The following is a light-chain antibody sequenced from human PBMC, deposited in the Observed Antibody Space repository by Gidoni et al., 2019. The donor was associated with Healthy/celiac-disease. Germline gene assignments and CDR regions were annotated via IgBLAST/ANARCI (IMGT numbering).Light chain of an antibody. CDR3: PQYNNWSPNIV. CDR2: GAS. CDR1: QSVSSN. Sequence: EIVMTQSPATLSVYPGERATLSCRASQSVSSNLAWYQQKPGQAPRLPIYGASTRATGIPARFRGRGSGTEFTLPHRSLQSEYFAVYYRPQYNNWSPNIVFGQGTRLEIK. J-gene: IGKJ5*01. V-gene: IGKV3-15*01.